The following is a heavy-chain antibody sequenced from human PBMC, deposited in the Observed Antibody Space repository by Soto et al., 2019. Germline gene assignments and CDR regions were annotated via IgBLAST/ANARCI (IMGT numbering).Heavy chain of an antibody. V-gene: IGHV1-18*01. CDR2: ISAYNGNT. Sequence: QVHLVQSGAEVKKPGASVKVSCKASGYIVNTYGINWVRQAPGQGLEWMGGISAYNGNTNYAQKFQDRVTMTTDTSANTAYMELTSLRSDDTAVYYCARGLRYKGPGLDTWGLGTLVTVSS. CDR3: ARGLRYKGPGLDT. CDR1: GYIVNTYG. D-gene: IGHD5-18*01. J-gene: IGHJ5*02.